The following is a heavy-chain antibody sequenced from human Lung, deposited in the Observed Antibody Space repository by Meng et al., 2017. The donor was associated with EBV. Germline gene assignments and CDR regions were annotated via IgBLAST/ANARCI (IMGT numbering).Heavy chain of an antibody. CDR3: ARGRRNEPLFDY. CDR2: LIAVFDKT. CDR1: GDSFSTQT. V-gene: IGHV1-69*13. J-gene: IGHJ4*02. D-gene: IGHD1-14*01. Sequence: QGQLVQLGAEVKKPGSSVKVAGKTSGDSFSTQTFSWVRQAPGQGLEWMGGLIAVFDKTKAAPRFQDRVTFTADESTSTAYMELSSLTFDDTAVYFCARGRRNEPLFDYWGQGTLVTVSS.